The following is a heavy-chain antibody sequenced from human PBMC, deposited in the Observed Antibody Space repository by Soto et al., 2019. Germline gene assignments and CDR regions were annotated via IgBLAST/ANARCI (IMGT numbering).Heavy chain of an antibody. CDR2: INHSGST. J-gene: IGHJ4*02. CDR1: GGSFSGYY. V-gene: IGHV4-34*01. D-gene: IGHD6-13*01. CDR3: ARAISSWYFDY. Sequence: PSGTLSLTCAVYGGSFSGYYWSWIRQPPGKGLEWIGEINHSGSTNYNPSLKSRVTISVDTSKNQFSLKLSSVTAADTAVYYCARAISSWYFDYWGQGTLVTVSS.